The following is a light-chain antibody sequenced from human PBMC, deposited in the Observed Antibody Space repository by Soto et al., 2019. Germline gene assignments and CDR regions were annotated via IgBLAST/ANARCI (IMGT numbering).Light chain of an antibody. V-gene: IGLV2-8*01. CDR3: SSYAGSNNDYV. J-gene: IGLJ1*01. Sequence: QSALTQPPSASGSPGQSVTISCTGTSSDVGGYNYISWYQQHPGKAPKLMIYEVNKRPSGVPDRFSGSKSGNTASLTVSGLQAEYEADYYCSSYAGSNNDYVSGTGTKLTVL. CDR1: SSDVGGYNY. CDR2: EVN.